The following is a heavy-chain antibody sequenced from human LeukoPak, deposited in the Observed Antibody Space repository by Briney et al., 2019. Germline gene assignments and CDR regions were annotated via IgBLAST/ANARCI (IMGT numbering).Heavy chain of an antibody. CDR3: AKVAVAGTNYFDY. CDR1: GFTSSSYG. CDR2: IRYDGSNK. J-gene: IGHJ4*02. D-gene: IGHD6-19*01. Sequence: GGSLRLSCAASGFTSSSYGMHWVRQAPGKGLEWVAFIRYDGSNKYYADSVKGRFTISRDNSKNTLYLQMNSLRAEDTAVYYCAKVAVAGTNYFDYWGQGTLVTVPS. V-gene: IGHV3-30*02.